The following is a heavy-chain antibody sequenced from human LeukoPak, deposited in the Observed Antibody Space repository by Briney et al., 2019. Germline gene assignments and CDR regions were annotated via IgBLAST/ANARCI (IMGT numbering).Heavy chain of an antibody. CDR2: PPCTSGSI. V-gene: IGHV3-9*01. Sequence: GETLSLTSIPPPFTHHPYAKHSPRPPPRQRLNWPPPPPCTSGSIGYADSVKGRFTISRDNAKNSLYLQMNSLRAEDTALYYCAKDTVGLYYYDSSGYWFDYWGQGTLVTVSS. D-gene: IGHD3-22*01. J-gene: IGHJ4*02. CDR1: PFTHHPYA. CDR3: AKDTVGLYYYDSSGYWFDY.